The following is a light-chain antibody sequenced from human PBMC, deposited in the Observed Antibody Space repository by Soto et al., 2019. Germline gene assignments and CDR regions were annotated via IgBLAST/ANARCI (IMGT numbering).Light chain of an antibody. CDR3: AAWDDSLSGHVV. CDR1: SSNIGINY. CDR2: RNN. V-gene: IGLV1-47*01. J-gene: IGLJ2*01. Sequence: QSVLTQPPSASGTPRQRVTISCSGSSSNIGINYVYWYQQLPGTAPKLLIYRNNQRPSGVPDRFSGSKSGTSASLAISGLRSEDEADYYCAAWDDSLSGHVVFGGGTKLTVL.